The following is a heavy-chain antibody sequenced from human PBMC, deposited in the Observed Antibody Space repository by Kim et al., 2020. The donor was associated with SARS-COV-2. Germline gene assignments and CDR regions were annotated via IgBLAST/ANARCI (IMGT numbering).Heavy chain of an antibody. J-gene: IGHJ4*02. V-gene: IGHV3-15*01. CDR3: TTDPTYYYDSSGIDY. CDR1: GFTFSNAW. CDR2: IKSKTDGGTT. D-gene: IGHD3-22*01. Sequence: GGSLRLSCAASGFTFSNAWMSWVRQAPGKGLEWVGRIKSKTDGGTTDYAAPVKGRFTISRDDSKNTLYLQMNSLKTEDTAVYYCTTDPTYYYDSSGIDYWGQGTLVTVSS.